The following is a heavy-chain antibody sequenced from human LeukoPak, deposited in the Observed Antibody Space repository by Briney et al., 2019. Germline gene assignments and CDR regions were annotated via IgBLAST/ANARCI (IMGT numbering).Heavy chain of an antibody. CDR3: ARDPDIVALDY. CDR1: GYTFTSYG. Sequence: ASVKVSCKASGYTFTSYGISWVRQAPGQGLEWMGWINPNSGGTNYAQKFQGRVTMTRDTSISTAYMELSRLRSDDTAVYYCARDPDIVALDYWGQGTLVTVSS. V-gene: IGHV1-2*02. CDR2: INPNSGGT. J-gene: IGHJ4*02. D-gene: IGHD5-12*01.